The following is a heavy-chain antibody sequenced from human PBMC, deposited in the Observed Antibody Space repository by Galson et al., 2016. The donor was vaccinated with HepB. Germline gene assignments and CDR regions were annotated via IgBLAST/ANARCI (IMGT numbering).Heavy chain of an antibody. CDR3: ASHDYWNDNHDSFDI. CDR1: GGSISGHY. Sequence: SETLSLTCTVSGGSISGHYWSRIRQPPGKGLEWIGFISLRGSGSTSYNPSLKSRVTISGDTSKNQISLRLRPVIAADTAVYYCASHDYWNDNHDSFDIWGQGTRVTVSS. J-gene: IGHJ3*02. V-gene: IGHV4-59*11. CDR2: ISLRGSGST. D-gene: IGHD3/OR15-3a*01.